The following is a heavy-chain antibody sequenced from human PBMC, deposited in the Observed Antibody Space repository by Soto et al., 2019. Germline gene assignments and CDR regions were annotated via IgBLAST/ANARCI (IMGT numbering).Heavy chain of an antibody. CDR3: ARGEAAAGADAFDI. V-gene: IGHV1-8*01. CDR1: GYTFTSYD. CDR2: MNPNSGNT. D-gene: IGHD6-13*01. J-gene: IGHJ3*02. Sequence: QVQLVQSGAEVKKPGASVKVSCKASGYTFTSYDINWVRQATGQGLEWMGWMNPNSGNTGYAQKFQGRVTMTRNTAISTAYMELGSLRSEDTAVYYCARGEAAAGADAFDIWGQGTMVTVSS.